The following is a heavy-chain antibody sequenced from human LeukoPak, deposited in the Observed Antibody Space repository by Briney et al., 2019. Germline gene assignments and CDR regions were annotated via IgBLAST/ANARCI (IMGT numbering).Heavy chain of an antibody. D-gene: IGHD3-3*01. Sequence: ASVKISCKVSGYTFTDYYMHWVQQAPGKGLEWMGLVDPEDGETIYAEKSQGRVTITADTSTDTAYMELSSLRSEDTAVYYCATGPYLGYFDYWGQGTLVTVSS. J-gene: IGHJ4*02. CDR2: VDPEDGET. CDR3: ATGPYLGYFDY. V-gene: IGHV1-69-2*01. CDR1: GYTFTDYY.